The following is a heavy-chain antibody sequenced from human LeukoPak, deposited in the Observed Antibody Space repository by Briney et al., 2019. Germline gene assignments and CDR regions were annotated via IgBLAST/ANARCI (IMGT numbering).Heavy chain of an antibody. Sequence: QPGRSLRLSCAASGFTFSSYAMHWVRQAPGKGLEWVAVISYDGSNKYYADSVKGRFTISRDNSKNTLYLQMNSLRAEDTAVYYCAMGSGRTWFDPWGQGTLVTVSS. J-gene: IGHJ5*02. V-gene: IGHV3-30*04. D-gene: IGHD3-10*01. CDR1: GFTFSSYA. CDR3: AMGSGRTWFDP. CDR2: ISYDGSNK.